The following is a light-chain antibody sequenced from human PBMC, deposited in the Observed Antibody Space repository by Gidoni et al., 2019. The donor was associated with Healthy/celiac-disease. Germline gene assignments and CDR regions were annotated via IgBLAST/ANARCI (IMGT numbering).Light chain of an antibody. J-gene: IGKJ1*01. CDR3: QQYGSSLWT. CDR2: GAS. Sequence: IVLTQSPGTLSLSPGDRATPSCRASQSVSSSYLAGYQQKPGQAPRLLIYGASSRATGIPDRFSGSGSGTDFTLTISRLEPEDFAVYYCQQYGSSLWTFGQGTKVEIK. CDR1: QSVSSSY. V-gene: IGKV3-20*01.